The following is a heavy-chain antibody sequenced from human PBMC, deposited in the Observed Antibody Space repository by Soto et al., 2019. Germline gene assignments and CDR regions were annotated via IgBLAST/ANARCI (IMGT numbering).Heavy chain of an antibody. J-gene: IGHJ6*02. D-gene: IGHD2-2*01. CDR2: ISYDGTIT. Sequence: QVQLVESGGGVVQPGRSLRLSCAASGFTISNYGMHWVRQAPGKGLEWVAVISYDGTITYYADSVKGRFTISRDNSKNAMYLQMNSLRTDDTAVYYCATTRVGPCSSSICFSGIFAGMDVWGQGTTVTVSS. V-gene: IGHV3-30-3*01. CDR1: GFTISNYG. CDR3: ATTRVGPCSSSICFSGIFAGMDV.